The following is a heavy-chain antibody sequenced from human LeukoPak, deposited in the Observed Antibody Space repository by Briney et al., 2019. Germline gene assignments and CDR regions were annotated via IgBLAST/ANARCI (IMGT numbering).Heavy chain of an antibody. J-gene: IGHJ4*02. CDR1: GGSVSSGDYY. Sequence: SETLSLTCTVSGGSVSSGDYYWSWIRQPPGKGLEWIGYIYNSGSTYYNPSLKSRLTILEDTSKNQFSLKLSSVTAADTAVYFCARHVTTVTFFDFWGQGTLVTVSS. V-gene: IGHV4-30-4*01. CDR3: ARHVTTVTFFDF. CDR2: IYNSGST. D-gene: IGHD4-11*01.